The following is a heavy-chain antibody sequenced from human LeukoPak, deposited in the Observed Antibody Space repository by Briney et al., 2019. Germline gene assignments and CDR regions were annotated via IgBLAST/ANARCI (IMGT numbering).Heavy chain of an antibody. D-gene: IGHD1-26*01. CDR2: ISGSGGST. V-gene: IGHV3-23*01. CDR3: AKDRESIVGATSFDY. CDR1: GFTFSSYA. J-gene: IGHJ4*02. Sequence: GGSLRLSCAASGFTFSSYAMSWVRQAPGKGLEWVSAISGSGGSTYYADSVKGRFTISRDNSKNTLYLQMNSLRAKDTAVYYCAKDRESIVGATSFDYWGQGTLVTVSS.